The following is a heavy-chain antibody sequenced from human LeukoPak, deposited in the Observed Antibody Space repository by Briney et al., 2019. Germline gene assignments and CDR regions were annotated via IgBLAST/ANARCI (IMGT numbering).Heavy chain of an antibody. V-gene: IGHV3-49*04. D-gene: IGHD2-2*01. CDR3: IRVYGLVLYNWLDP. CDR1: GFTFGDYA. CDR2: IRGKDYGGTK. Sequence: TGGSLRLSCTTSGFTFGDYAMTWVRQAPGKGLEWVGFIRGKDYGGTKEYAASVKGRFTISRDDSKNIAYLQMNSLRTEDTAVYYCIRVYGLVLYNWLDPWGQGTLVTVSS. J-gene: IGHJ5*02.